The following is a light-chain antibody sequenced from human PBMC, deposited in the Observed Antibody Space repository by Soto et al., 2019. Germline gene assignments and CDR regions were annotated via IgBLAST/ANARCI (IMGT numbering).Light chain of an antibody. CDR1: QGISSY. J-gene: IGKJ1*01. CDR3: QQYYSYPWT. Sequence: AIRMTQSPSSFSASTGDRVTITCRASQGISSYLAWYQQKPGKAPKLLIYDASTLQSVVPSRFSGSGSGTDFTLTISCLQSEDFATYYCQQYYSYPWTFGQGTKVDIK. CDR2: DAS. V-gene: IGKV1-8*01.